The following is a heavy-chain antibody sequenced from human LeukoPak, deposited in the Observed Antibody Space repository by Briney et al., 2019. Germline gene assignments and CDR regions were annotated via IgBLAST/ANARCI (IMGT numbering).Heavy chain of an antibody. V-gene: IGHV4-4*09. D-gene: IGHD6-19*01. Sequence: SETLSLTCNVSGASMSSNYWSWIRQPPGKGLEWIGYIYHSGNTNYSPSLESRVTMSVDESKNQFSLRVHFVSAADTAVYYCASTRRAAVSGRFDSWGQGTLVTVSS. CDR2: IYHSGNT. CDR3: ASTRRAAVSGRFDS. CDR1: GASMSSNY. J-gene: IGHJ4*02.